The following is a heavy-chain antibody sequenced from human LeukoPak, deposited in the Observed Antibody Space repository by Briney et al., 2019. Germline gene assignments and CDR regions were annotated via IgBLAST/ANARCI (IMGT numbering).Heavy chain of an antibody. V-gene: IGHV4-61*02. CDR2: IYTSGST. D-gene: IGHD3-10*01. CDR3: ARRDYYGSGSYGFDP. CDR1: GGSISSGSYY. J-gene: IGHJ5*02. Sequence: NPSQTLSLTCTVSGGSISSGSYYWSWIRQSAGKGLEWIGRIYTSGSTNYNPSLKSRVTISVDTSKNQFSLKLSSVTAADTAVYYCARRDYYGSGSYGFDPWGQGTLVTVSS.